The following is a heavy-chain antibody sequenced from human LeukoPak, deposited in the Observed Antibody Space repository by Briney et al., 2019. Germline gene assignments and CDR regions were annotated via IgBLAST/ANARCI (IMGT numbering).Heavy chain of an antibody. V-gene: IGHV4-59*01. CDR3: AGGDYGDVFDY. CDR1: GGSISSYY. CDR2: IYYSRST. D-gene: IGHD4-17*01. J-gene: IGHJ4*02. Sequence: SETLSLTCTVSGGSISSYYWSWIRQPPGKGLEWIGYIYYSRSTNYNPSLKSRVTISVDTSKNQFSLKLSSVTAADTAVYYCAGGDYGDVFDYWGQGTLVTVSS.